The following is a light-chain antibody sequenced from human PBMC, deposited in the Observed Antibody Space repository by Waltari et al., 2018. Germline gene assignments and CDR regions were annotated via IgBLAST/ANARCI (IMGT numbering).Light chain of an antibody. V-gene: IGKV4-1*01. CDR2: WAS. CDR1: QTVLHSSNNKNY. J-gene: IGKJ4*01. Sequence: DIVMTQSPDSLAVSLGERATINCKSTQTVLHSSNNKNYLAWYQQTPGQPPKLLIYWASTRESGVPDRFSGSGSGTDFTLTISSLQAEDVAVYYCQQYYNTPLTFGGGTKVEIK. CDR3: QQYYNTPLT.